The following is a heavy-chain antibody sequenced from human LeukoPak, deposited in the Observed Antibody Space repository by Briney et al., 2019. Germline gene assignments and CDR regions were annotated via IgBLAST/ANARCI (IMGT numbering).Heavy chain of an antibody. CDR3: TRERRGSYYAFES. V-gene: IGHV3-11*05. J-gene: IGHJ4*02. Sequence: GGSLRLSCAASGFIFSDYSISWIRQSPGKGPEWISYVMSGRGSTNYADSVKGRFTISRDNAKNSVALQLDGLRADDTAVYFCTRERRGSYYAFESWGQGTLVTVSS. CDR1: GFIFSDYS. CDR2: VMSGRGST. D-gene: IGHD3-10*01.